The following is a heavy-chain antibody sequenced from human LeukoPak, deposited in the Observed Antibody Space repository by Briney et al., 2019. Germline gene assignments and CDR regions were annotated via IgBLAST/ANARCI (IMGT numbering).Heavy chain of an antibody. CDR2: ISGSGGST. Sequence: PGGSLRLSCAASGFTFSSYAMSWVRQAPGKGLEWVSAISGSGGSTYYADSVKGRFTISRDNSKNTLYLQMNSLRAEDTAVYYCAKVRQVGYYGSGSYSQYFDYWGQGTLVTVSS. V-gene: IGHV3-23*01. CDR1: GFTFSSYA. J-gene: IGHJ4*02. CDR3: AKVRQVGYYGSGSYSQYFDY. D-gene: IGHD3-10*01.